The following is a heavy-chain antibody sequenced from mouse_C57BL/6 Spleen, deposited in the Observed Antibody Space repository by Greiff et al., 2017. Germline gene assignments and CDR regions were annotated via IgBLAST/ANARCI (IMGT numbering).Heavy chain of an antibody. Sequence: DVHLVESGPGLVKPSQSLSLTCSVTGYSITSGYYWNWIRQFPGNKLEWMGYISYDGSNNYNPSLKNRISITRDTSKNQFFLTLNSVTTEDTATYYCARGDDGYPYYFDYWGQGATLTVSS. CDR3: ARGDDGYPYYFDY. CDR1: GYSITSGYY. CDR2: ISYDGSN. J-gene: IGHJ2*01. D-gene: IGHD2-3*01. V-gene: IGHV3-6*01.